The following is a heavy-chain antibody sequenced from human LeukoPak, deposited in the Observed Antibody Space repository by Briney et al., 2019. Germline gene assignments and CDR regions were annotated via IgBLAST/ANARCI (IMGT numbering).Heavy chain of an antibody. V-gene: IGHV4-4*07. Sequence: SETLSLTCTVSGGSISSYYWSWIRQPAGKGLEWIGRIYTSGSTNYNPSLKSRVTMSVDTSKNQFSLKLSSVTAADTAVYYCARHNSGITSGAFDIWGQGTMVTVSS. D-gene: IGHD1-26*01. CDR2: IYTSGST. CDR3: ARHNSGITSGAFDI. CDR1: GGSISSYY. J-gene: IGHJ3*02.